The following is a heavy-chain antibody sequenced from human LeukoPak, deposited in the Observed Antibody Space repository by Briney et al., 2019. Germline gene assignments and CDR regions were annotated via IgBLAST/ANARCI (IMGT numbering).Heavy chain of an antibody. CDR3: ASLPGGLGAFDI. J-gene: IGHJ3*02. CDR2: IYYSGST. CDR1: GGSISSGGYY. Sequence: SQTLSLTCTASGGSISSGGYYWSWIRQHPGKGLEWIGYIYYSGSTYYNPSLKSRVTISVDTSKNQFSLKLSSVTAADTAVYYCASLPGGLGAFDIWGQGTMVTVSS. V-gene: IGHV4-31*03. D-gene: IGHD2-8*02.